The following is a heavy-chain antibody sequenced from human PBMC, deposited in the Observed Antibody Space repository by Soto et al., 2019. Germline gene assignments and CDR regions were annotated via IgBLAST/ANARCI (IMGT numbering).Heavy chain of an antibody. V-gene: IGHV3-74*01. J-gene: IGHJ3*02. CDR2: IDSDGSGT. D-gene: IGHD2-15*01. CDR3: AREYLYCIGGSCYSEGFDI. Sequence: EVQLVESGGGLVQPGGSLRLSCTASEFTFSDFWMHWVRQAPGKGLVWVSRIDSDGSGTTYADSVKGRFTISRDNAKNTVFLQMNSLRAEDTAVYYCAREYLYCIGGSCYSEGFDIWGQGTMVTVSS. CDR1: EFTFSDFW.